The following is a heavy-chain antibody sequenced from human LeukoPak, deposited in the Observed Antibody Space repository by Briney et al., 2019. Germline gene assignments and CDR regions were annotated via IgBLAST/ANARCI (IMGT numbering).Heavy chain of an antibody. Sequence: GGSLRLSCAASGFTFTSYSMNWVRQAPGKGLEWVSSISSSSSYIYYADSVKGRFTISRDNAKNSLYLQMNSLRAEDTAVYYCARDPSSGDPFDYWGQGTLVTVSS. V-gene: IGHV3-21*01. CDR2: ISSSSSYI. D-gene: IGHD6-19*01. CDR1: GFTFTSYS. CDR3: ARDPSSGDPFDY. J-gene: IGHJ4*02.